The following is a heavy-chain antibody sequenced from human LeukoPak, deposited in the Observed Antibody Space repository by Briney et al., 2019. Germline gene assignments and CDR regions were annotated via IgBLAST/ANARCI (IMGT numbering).Heavy chain of an antibody. CDR3: ARPGITGTMGYGAFDI. D-gene: IGHD1-7*01. CDR2: IDSSSSYI. CDR1: GFTFSSYS. Sequence: PGGSLRLSCAASGFTFSSYSINWVRQAPGKGLEWVSSIDSSSSYIYYADSVKGRFTISRDNAKNSLFLQMNSLRVEDTAVYYCARPGITGTMGYGAFDIWGQGTMVTVSS. J-gene: IGHJ3*02. V-gene: IGHV3-21*01.